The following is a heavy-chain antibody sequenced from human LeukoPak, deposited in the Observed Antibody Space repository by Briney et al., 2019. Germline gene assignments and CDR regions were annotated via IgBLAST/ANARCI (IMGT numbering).Heavy chain of an antibody. CDR1: GFTFSSHN. J-gene: IGHJ4*02. Sequence: GGSLRLSCAASGFTFSSHNMNWVRQAPGKGLEWVSSISGSSSHRFYVDSVKGRFTISRDNAINSLFLQMNSLIAEDTAVYYCARDDTPGSPDYWGQGTLVTVSS. CDR2: ISGSSSHR. V-gene: IGHV3-21*01. CDR3: ARDDTPGSPDY. D-gene: IGHD5-18*01.